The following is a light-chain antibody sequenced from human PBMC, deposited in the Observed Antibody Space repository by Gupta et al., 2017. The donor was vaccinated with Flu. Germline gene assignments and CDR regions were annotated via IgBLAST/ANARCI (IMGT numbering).Light chain of an antibody. V-gene: IGKV1-27*01. CDR1: QGISNY. CDR2: AGS. CDR3: QENNNAAFT. Sequence: PSSLSASVADRVSITCRASQGISNYLAWYQQKPGKGPKLLIYAGSALQSAVRSRFIGSGSGLAFTLSISRLQPEDVETYYCQENNNAAFTFGQGTKVDIK. J-gene: IGKJ2*01.